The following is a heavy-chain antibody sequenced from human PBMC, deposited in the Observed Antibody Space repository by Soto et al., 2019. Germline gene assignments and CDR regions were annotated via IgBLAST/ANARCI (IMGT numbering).Heavy chain of an antibody. CDR3: ARPSTSYGDYGWSLAY. J-gene: IGHJ4*02. Sequence: QVQLVQSGAEVKKPGASVKVSCKASGYPFGGYAIGWVRQAPGQGLEWMGWGSAHTGDSGSAQRFQGRVTLTTETSTSTAYMELRGLRSDDTAVYYCARPSTSYGDYGWSLAYWGQGTLVTVSS. CDR1: GYPFGGYA. D-gene: IGHD4-17*01. V-gene: IGHV1-18*01. CDR2: GSAHTGDS.